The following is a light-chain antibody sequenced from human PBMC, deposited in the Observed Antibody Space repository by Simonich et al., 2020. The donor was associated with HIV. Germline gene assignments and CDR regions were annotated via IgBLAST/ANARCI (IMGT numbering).Light chain of an antibody. CDR2: DVT. CDR1: NSDVGGYNY. Sequence: QSALTQPASVSGSPGQSITISCAGTNSDVGGYNYVSWYQQHPGKAPKLMIYDVTKRPSGVSNRFSGSKSGNTASLTISGLQADDEADYYCSSYTGSTTLVFGGGTRLTVL. V-gene: IGLV2-14*01. CDR3: SSYTGSTTLV. J-gene: IGLJ2*01.